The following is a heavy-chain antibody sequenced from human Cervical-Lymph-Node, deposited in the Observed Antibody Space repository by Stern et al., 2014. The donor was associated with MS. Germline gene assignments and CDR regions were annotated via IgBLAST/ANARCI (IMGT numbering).Heavy chain of an antibody. D-gene: IGHD1-26*01. CDR2: IYYSGGT. CDR3: ARASGTYAVYYYNYGMDV. CDR1: GVSISSDGYS. J-gene: IGHJ6*02. Sequence: VQLEESGPGLVKPSQTLSLTCTVSGVSISSDGYSWSWIRQLPGKGLEWIGYIYYSGGTYYNPSLQSRITISVDTSKNQFSLRLNSVTAADTAVYYCARASGTYAVYYYNYGMDVWGQGTTVTVSS. V-gene: IGHV4-31*03.